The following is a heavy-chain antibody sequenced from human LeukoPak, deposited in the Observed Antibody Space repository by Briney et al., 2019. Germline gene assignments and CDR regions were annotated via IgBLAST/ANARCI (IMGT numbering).Heavy chain of an antibody. CDR3: ARGGLGGITAYSNYLFDY. CDR1: GGSISSSNW. D-gene: IGHD4-11*01. V-gene: IGHV4-4*02. CDR2: IYHSGST. J-gene: IGHJ4*02. Sequence: SGTLSLTCAVSGGSISSSNWWSWVRQPPGKGLEWIGEIYHSGSTNYNPSLKSRVTMSIDTSKNQFSLNLTSVTATDTAVYYCARGGLGGITAYSNYLFDYWGQGTLVTVSS.